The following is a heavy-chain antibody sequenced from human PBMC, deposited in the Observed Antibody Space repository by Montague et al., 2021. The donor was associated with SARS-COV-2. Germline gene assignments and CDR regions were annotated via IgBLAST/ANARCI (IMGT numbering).Heavy chain of an antibody. Sequence: SETLSLTCAVSGGSFSNYYWTWVRQSPGKGLHWIGYIFYTGSTNFNPSLKSRVTISLDTSKNHFSLRLSAVTAADTAGYYCARAQNICFFANCVNYFDLWGQGTLVTVSS. CDR1: GGSFSNYY. J-gene: IGHJ4*02. CDR2: IFYTGST. CDR3: ARAQNICFFANCVNYFDL. D-gene: IGHD3-3*01. V-gene: IGHV4-59*01.